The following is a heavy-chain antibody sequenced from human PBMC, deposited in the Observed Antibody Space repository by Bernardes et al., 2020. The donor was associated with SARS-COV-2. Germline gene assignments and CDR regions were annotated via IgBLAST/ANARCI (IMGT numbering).Heavy chain of an antibody. CDR3: TTDLLQRDNYYYYGPDG. CDR2: IKSTSDGGTT. CDR1: GFLFKNAW. V-gene: IGHV3-15*01. Sequence: GGSLRLSCTASGFLFKNAWMNWVRQAPGKGLEWVGRIKSTSDGGTTYYAAPVKGRFTISRQDSDNTLSLQMNRRKLEDTAVYYCTTDLLQRDNYYYYGPDGWGQGTTVTVSS. D-gene: IGHD4-4*01. J-gene: IGHJ6*02.